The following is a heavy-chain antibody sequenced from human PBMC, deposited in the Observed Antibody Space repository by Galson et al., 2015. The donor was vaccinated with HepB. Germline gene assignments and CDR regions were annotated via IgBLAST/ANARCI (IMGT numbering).Heavy chain of an antibody. CDR3: AKDPYLYSALAGTMAGFDY. J-gene: IGHJ4*02. D-gene: IGHD6-19*01. V-gene: IGHV3-30*18. CDR2: ISYDGSNK. Sequence: SLRLSCAASGFTFSNYAIHWVRQAPGKGLEWVAVISYDGSNKYYADSVKGRFTISRDNSKNTLYLQMNSLRAEDTALYYCAKDPYLYSALAGTMAGFDYWGQGTLATVSS. CDR1: GFTFSNYA.